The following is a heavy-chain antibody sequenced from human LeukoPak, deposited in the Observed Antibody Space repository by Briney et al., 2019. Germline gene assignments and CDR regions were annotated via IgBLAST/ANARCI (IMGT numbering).Heavy chain of an antibody. CDR3: ARDPKFFRSGWYRPVFFDY. CDR1: GFTFSSYG. CDR2: IWYDGSNK. J-gene: IGHJ4*02. Sequence: PGRSLRLSCAASGFTFSSYGMHWVRQAPGKGLEWVAVIWYDGSNKYYADSVKGRFTISRDNSKNTLYLQMNSLRAEDTAVYYCARDPKFFRSGWYRPVFFDYWGQGTLVTVSS. V-gene: IGHV3-33*01. D-gene: IGHD6-19*01.